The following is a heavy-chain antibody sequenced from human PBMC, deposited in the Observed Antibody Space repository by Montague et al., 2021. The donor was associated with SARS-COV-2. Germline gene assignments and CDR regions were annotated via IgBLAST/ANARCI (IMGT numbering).Heavy chain of an antibody. CDR2: VNLSGST. J-gene: IGHJ6*02. CDR1: GGSFSGYY. CDR3: AREAQLGYSYGTGYYYGMDV. Sequence: SETLSLTCAVYGGSFSGYYWSWIRQPPGKGLEWIGEVNLSGSTNYNPSLKSRVTISVDTSKNQFTLKLRSVTAADTAVYYCAREAQLGYSYGTGYYYGMDVWGQGTTVTVSS. D-gene: IGHD5-18*01. V-gene: IGHV4-34*01.